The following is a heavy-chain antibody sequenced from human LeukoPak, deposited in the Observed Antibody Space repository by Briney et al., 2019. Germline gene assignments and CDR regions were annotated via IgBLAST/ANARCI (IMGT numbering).Heavy chain of an antibody. CDR2: ISSSSSYI. D-gene: IGHD3-22*01. CDR3: ARVGAYYDSSGPRTYLGYMDV. Sequence: GGSLRLSCAASGFTFSSYSMNWVRQAPGKGLEWVSSISSSSSYIYYADPVKGRFTISRDNAKNSLYLQMNSLRAEDTAVYYCARVGAYYDSSGPRTYLGYMDVWGKGTTVTVSS. V-gene: IGHV3-21*01. CDR1: GFTFSSYS. J-gene: IGHJ6*03.